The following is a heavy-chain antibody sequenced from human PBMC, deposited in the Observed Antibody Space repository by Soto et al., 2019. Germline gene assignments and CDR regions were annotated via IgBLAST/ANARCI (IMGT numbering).Heavy chain of an antibody. V-gene: IGHV1-8*01. Sequence: ASVKVSCKTSGFTFTSYDINWVRQATGQGLEWMGWVNHNSGNTDYAQKFQGRVTMTRNTSITTAYMELSSLRSEDTAVYYCARVPFVNFGDSVPFDYWGQGTLVTVSS. CDR2: VNHNSGNT. J-gene: IGHJ4*02. CDR3: ARVPFVNFGDSVPFDY. D-gene: IGHD4-17*01. CDR1: GFTFTSYD.